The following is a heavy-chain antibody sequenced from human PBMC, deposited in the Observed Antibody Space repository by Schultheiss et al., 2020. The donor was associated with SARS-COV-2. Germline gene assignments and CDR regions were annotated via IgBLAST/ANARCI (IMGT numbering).Heavy chain of an antibody. CDR2: IWYDGSKK. J-gene: IGHJ6*02. D-gene: IGHD3-10*01. V-gene: IGHV3-33*01. CDR3: ARGLTGIGFGDFMGMDV. Sequence: GGSLRLSCAASGFTFNNYGMHWVRQAPGKGLEWVAVIWYDGSKKFYADSVTGRFTISRDNSENTLFLQINSLRAEDTSVYYCARGLTGIGFGDFMGMDVWGQGTTVTVSS. CDR1: GFTFNNYG.